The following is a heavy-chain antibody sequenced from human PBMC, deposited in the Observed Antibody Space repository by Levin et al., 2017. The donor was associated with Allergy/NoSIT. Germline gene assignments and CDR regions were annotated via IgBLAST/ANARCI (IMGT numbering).Heavy chain of an antibody. CDR1: GGTFSSYT. D-gene: IGHD5-12*01. CDR3: ASSPGYTYYFDY. CDR2: IIPILGIA. Sequence: KISCKASGGTFSSYTISWVRQAPGQGLEWMGRIIPILGIANYAQKFQGRVTITADKSTSTAYMELSSLRSEDTAVYYCASSPGYTYYFDYWGQGTLVTVSS. V-gene: IGHV1-69*02. J-gene: IGHJ4*02.